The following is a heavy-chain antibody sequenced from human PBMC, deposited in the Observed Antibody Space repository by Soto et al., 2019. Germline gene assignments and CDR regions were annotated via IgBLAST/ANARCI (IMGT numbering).Heavy chain of an antibody. V-gene: IGHV1-69*13. CDR2: IIPIFGTA. J-gene: IGHJ6*02. Sequence: SVKVSCKASGGTFSSYAISWVRQAPGQGLERMGGIIPIFGTANYAQKFQGRVTITADESTSTAYMELSSLRSEDTAVYYCARKEGGNWNSIRNYYYYYGMDVWGQGTTVTVSS. CDR3: ARKEGGNWNSIRNYYYYYGMDV. D-gene: IGHD1-7*01. CDR1: GGTFSSYA.